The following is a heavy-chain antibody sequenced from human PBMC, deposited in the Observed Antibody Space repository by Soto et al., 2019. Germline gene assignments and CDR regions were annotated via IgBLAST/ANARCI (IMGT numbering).Heavy chain of an antibody. CDR2: IHSSGST. V-gene: IGHV4-4*07. Sequence: SLPCTVSGASMNSYHWSWIRQPAGKGLEWIGHIHSSGSTNYNPSLKSRVTMSVDTSKNQFSLRLMSLTAADTAVYYCARDQGVAAAGITWFDPWGQGSLVTVSS. CDR3: ARDQGVAAAGITWFDP. D-gene: IGHD6-13*01. CDR1: GASMNSYH. J-gene: IGHJ5*02.